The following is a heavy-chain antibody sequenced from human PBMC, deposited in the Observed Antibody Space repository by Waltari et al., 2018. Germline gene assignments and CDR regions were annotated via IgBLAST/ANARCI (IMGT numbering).Heavy chain of an antibody. Sequence: QVQLVQSGAEVKKPGSSVKVSCKASGGTFSSYAISWVRPAPGQGLEWMGRIIPIFGTANYAQKFQGRVTITADKSTSTAYMELSSLRSEDTAVYYCARESTVTTPYYYYYYMDVWGKGTTVTISS. J-gene: IGHJ6*03. CDR1: GGTFSSYA. CDR2: IIPIFGTA. D-gene: IGHD4-4*01. CDR3: ARESTVTTPYYYYYYMDV. V-gene: IGHV1-69*13.